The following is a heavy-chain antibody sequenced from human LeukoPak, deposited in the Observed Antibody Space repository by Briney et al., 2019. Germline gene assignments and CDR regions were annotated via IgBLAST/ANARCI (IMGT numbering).Heavy chain of an antibody. Sequence: SETLSLTCTVSGGSISSYYWSWIRQPPGKGLEWIGEINHSGSTNYNPSLKSRVTISVDTSKNQFSLKLSSVTVADTAVYYCARHSRIAVAGAYYYYYMDVWGKGTTVTVSS. J-gene: IGHJ6*03. CDR2: INHSGST. V-gene: IGHV4-34*01. CDR1: GGSISSYY. CDR3: ARHSRIAVAGAYYYYYMDV. D-gene: IGHD6-19*01.